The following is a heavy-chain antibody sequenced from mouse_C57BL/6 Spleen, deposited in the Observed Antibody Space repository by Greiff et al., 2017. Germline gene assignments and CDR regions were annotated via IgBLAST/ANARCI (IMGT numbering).Heavy chain of an antibody. CDR1: GYTFTSYW. J-gene: IGHJ3*01. V-gene: IGHV1-64*01. CDR2: IHPNSGST. Sequence: QVQLQQPGAELVKPGASVKLSCKASGYTFTSYWMHWVKQRPGQGLEWIGMIHPNSGSTNYNEKFKSKATLTVDKSSSTAYMQLSSLTSEDSAVYYCAREEGLPRFAYWGQGTLVTVSA. CDR3: AREEGLPRFAY. D-gene: IGHD2-4*01.